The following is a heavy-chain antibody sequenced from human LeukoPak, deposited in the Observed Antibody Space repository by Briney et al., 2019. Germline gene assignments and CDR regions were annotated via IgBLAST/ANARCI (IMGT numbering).Heavy chain of an antibody. CDR3: ARYSGYDWGVPDY. CDR2: IIPISGTA. J-gene: IGHJ4*02. Sequence: SVKVSCKASGGTFSSYAISWVRQAPGQGLEWMGGIIPISGTANYAQKFQGRVTITADESTSTAYMELSSLRSEYTAVSYCARYSGYDWGVPDYWGQGTLVTVSS. V-gene: IGHV1-69*13. CDR1: GGTFSSYA. D-gene: IGHD5-12*01.